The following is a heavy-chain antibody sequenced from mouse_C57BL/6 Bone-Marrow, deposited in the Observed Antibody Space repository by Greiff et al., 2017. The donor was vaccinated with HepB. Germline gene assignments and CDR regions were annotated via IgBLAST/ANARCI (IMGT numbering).Heavy chain of an antibody. CDR2: INPYNGGT. J-gene: IGHJ4*01. D-gene: IGHD2-2*01. Sequence: EVQLQQSGPVLVKPGASVKMSCKASGYTFTDYYMNWVKQSHGKSLEWIGVINPYNGGTSYNQKFKGKATLTVDKSSSTAYMELNSLTSEDSAVYYCATPVYGYDGAMDYWGQGTSVTVSS. CDR3: ATPVYGYDGAMDY. V-gene: IGHV1-19*01. CDR1: GYTFTDYY.